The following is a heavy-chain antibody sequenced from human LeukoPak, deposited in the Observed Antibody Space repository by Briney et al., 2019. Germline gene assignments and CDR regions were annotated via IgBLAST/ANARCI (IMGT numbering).Heavy chain of an antibody. CDR1: GGSISSYY. CDR3: ARDYSNYAPPSADYYYYGMDV. J-gene: IGHJ6*02. V-gene: IGHV4-59*12. Sequence: SETLSLTCTVSGGSISSYYWSWLRQPPGKGLEWIGYIYYSGSTYYNPSLKSRVTISVDTSKNQFSLKLSSVTAADTAVYYCARDYSNYAPPSADYYYYGMDVWGQGTTVTVSS. CDR2: IYYSGST. D-gene: IGHD4-11*01.